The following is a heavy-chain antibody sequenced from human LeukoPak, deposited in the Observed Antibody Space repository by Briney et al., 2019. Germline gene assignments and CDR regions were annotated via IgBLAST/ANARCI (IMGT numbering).Heavy chain of an antibody. CDR2: IKSDGSST. Sequence: GGSLRLSCAASGFTFSSYWMHWVRQVPGKGLVWVSRIKSDGSSTSYADLVKGRFTMSRDNAKNTLYLQMNSLGAEDTAVYYCARESRTDYYGDYWGQGTLVTVSS. CDR1: GFTFSSYW. J-gene: IGHJ4*02. CDR3: ARESRTDYYGDY. V-gene: IGHV3-74*01. D-gene: IGHD3-10*01.